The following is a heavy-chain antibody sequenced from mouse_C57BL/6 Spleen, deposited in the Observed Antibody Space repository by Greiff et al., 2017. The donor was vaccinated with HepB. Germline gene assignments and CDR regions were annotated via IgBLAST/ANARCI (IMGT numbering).Heavy chain of an antibody. Sequence: QVQLQQSGAELVRPGASVTLSCKASGYTFTDYEMHWVKQTPVHGLEWIGAIDPETGGTAYNQKFKGKAILTADKSSSTAYMELRSLTSEDSAVYYCTRRHYYDGSSYLLGYFDVWGTGTTVTVSS. CDR1: GYTFTDYE. CDR3: TRRHYYDGSSYLLGYFDV. CDR2: IDPETGGT. V-gene: IGHV1-15*01. D-gene: IGHD1-1*01. J-gene: IGHJ1*03.